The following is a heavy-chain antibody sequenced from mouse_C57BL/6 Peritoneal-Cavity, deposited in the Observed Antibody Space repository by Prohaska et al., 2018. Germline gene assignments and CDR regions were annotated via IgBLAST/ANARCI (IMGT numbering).Heavy chain of an antibody. CDR2: IDPSDSYT. CDR3: ARVGFAY. J-gene: IGHJ3*01. Sequence: QRPGQXXXWIGVIDPSDSYTNYNQKCKVKATLTVDTSSSTAYMQLSSLTSEDSAVYYCARVGFAYWGQGTLVTVSA. V-gene: IGHV1-59*01.